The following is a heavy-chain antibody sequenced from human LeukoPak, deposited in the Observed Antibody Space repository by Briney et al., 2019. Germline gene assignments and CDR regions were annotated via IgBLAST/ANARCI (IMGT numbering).Heavy chain of an antibody. CDR1: GFTVSSNY. J-gene: IGHJ4*02. D-gene: IGHD5-12*01. V-gene: IGHV3-66*01. CDR2: IYSGGST. Sequence: GGSLRLSCAASGFTVSSNYMSWVRQAPGKGLEWVSVIYSGGSTYYADSVKGRFTISRDNSKNTLYLQMNSLRAEDTAVYYCARDVGWLRSDYWGQGTLVTVSS. CDR3: ARDVGWLRSDY.